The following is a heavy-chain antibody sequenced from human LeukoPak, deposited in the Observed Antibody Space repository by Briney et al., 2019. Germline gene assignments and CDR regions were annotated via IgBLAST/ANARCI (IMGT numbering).Heavy chain of an antibody. CDR1: GYSFTSYW. D-gene: IGHD1-26*01. CDR2: IYPGDSDT. J-gene: IGHJ6*03. Sequence: GESLKISCKGSGYSFTSYWIGWVRQMPGKGLEWMRIIYPGDSDTRYSPSFQGRVTISADKSISTAYLQWSSLKASDTAMYYCARGAQEAYYYYYMDVWGKGTTVTVSS. V-gene: IGHV5-51*01. CDR3: ARGAQEAYYYYYMDV.